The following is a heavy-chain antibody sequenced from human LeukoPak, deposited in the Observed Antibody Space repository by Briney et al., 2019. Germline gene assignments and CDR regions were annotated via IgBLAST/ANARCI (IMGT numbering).Heavy chain of an antibody. V-gene: IGHV1-2*02. CDR1: GYTFTGYY. CDR3: ARVAQHRYYYDSSAYRYYFDY. Sequence: ASVKVSCKASGYTFTGYYMHWVRQAPGQGLEWMGWINPNSGGTNYAQKFQGRVTMTRDTSISTAYMELSRLRSDDTAVYCCARVAQHRYYYDSSAYRYYFDYWGQGTLVTVSS. J-gene: IGHJ4*02. D-gene: IGHD3-22*01. CDR2: INPNSGGT.